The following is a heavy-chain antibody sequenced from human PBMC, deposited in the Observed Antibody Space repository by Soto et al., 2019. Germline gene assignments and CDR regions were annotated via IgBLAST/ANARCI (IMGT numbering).Heavy chain of an antibody. Sequence: PGASLRLSCAASGFIFENFGMCWVRQAPGKGLEWVAVISYDGSNKYYADSVKGRFTISRDNFKNTLYLQMNRLRAEDTAVDYCEAEHQREDWGQGTLVTVSS. V-gene: IGHV3-30*03. CDR3: EAEHQRED. D-gene: IGHD2-2*01. CDR1: GFIFENFG. CDR2: ISYDGSNK. J-gene: IGHJ4*02.